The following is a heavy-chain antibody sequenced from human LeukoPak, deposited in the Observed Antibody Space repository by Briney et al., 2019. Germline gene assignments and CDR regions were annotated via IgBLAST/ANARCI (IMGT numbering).Heavy chain of an antibody. CDR2: INPNSGGT. J-gene: IGHJ3*02. V-gene: IGHV1-2*02. D-gene: IGHD5-12*01. Sequence: ASVKVSCKASGYTFTGYYMHWVRQAPGQGLEWMGWINPNSGGTNYAQKFQGRVTMTRDTSISTAYIELSRLRSDDTAVYYCARSYSGYDSGDDAFDIWGQGTMVTVSS. CDR1: GYTFTGYY. CDR3: ARSYSGYDSGDDAFDI.